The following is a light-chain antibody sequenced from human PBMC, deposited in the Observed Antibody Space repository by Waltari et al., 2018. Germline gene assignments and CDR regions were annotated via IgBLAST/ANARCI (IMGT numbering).Light chain of an antibody. J-gene: IGLJ2*01. V-gene: IGLV2-8*01. Sequence: QSALTQPPSASGSPGQSVTISCTRITTTGYTYVSWYQHHPGKAPKLIIYEVNRRPSGVPVRFSGSESANTASLTVSGLQSEDEADYYCSSYEGTNTLLFGGGTKLTVL. CDR1: TTTGYTY. CDR3: SSYEGTNTLL. CDR2: EVN.